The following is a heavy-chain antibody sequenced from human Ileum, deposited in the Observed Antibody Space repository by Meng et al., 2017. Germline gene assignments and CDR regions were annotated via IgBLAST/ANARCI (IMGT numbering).Heavy chain of an antibody. CDR3: VRGVNKYYYGMDV. V-gene: IGHV3-74*01. D-gene: IGHD3-10*01. CDR1: GLTFSSYW. CDR2: INSDGSST. J-gene: IGHJ6*02. Sequence: GGSLRLSCAASGLTFSSYWMHWVRQAPGKGLVWVSRINSDGSSTSYADSVKGRFTISRDNAKNTLYLQMNSLRAEDTAVYYCVRGVNKYYYGMDVWGQGTTVTVSS.